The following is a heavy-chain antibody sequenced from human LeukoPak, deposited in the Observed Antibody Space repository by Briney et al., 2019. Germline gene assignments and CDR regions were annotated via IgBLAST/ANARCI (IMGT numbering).Heavy chain of an antibody. D-gene: IGHD2-2*02. CDR1: GFTFSSYS. V-gene: IGHV3-21*01. J-gene: IGHJ6*02. Sequence: GGSLRLSCAASGFTFSSYSMNWVRQAPGKGLEWVSSISSSSSYIYYADSVKGRFTISRDNAKNSLYLQMNSLRAEDTAVYYCASSGARYCSSTSCYTAKVRNYYYNYGMDVWGQGTTVTVSS. CDR2: ISSSSSYI. CDR3: ASSGARYCSSTSCYTAKVRNYYYNYGMDV.